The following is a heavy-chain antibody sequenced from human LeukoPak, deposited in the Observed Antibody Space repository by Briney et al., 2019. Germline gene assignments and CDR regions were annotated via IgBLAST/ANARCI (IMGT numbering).Heavy chain of an antibody. V-gene: IGHV1-58*01. J-gene: IGHJ4*02. D-gene: IGHD1-26*01. CDR1: GFTFTSSA. CDR3: AADLGPRYSGSREFDY. CDR2: IVVGCGNT. Sequence: APVKVSCKASGFTFTSSAVQWVRQARGQRLEWIGWIVVGCGNTNYAQKFLERVTITRDMSTSTAYMELSSLRSEDTAVYYCAADLGPRYSGSREFDYWGQGTLVTVSS.